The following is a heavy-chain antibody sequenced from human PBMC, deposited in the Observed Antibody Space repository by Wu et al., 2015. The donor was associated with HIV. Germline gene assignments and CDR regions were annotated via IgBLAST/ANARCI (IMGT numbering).Heavy chain of an antibody. V-gene: IGHV1-18*01. J-gene: IGHJ6*02. CDR2: ISAYNGNT. D-gene: IGHD6-13*01. CDR1: GYSFTTHG. CDR3: ARRNSSLVGTVYQYYGMDV. Sequence: QVQLLQSAAEAKKPGASVKVSCKASGYSFTTHGISWVRQAPGQGLEWMGWISAYNGNTKYAQKLQGRVSMTTDTSTSTVYMELRSLRSDDTAIYYCARRNSSLVGTVYQYYGMDVWGQGTTVTV.